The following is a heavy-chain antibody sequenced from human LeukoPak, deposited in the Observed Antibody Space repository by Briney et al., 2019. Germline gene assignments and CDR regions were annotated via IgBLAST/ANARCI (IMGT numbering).Heavy chain of an antibody. CDR3: ARDLRYCSSTSCQH. CDR1: GFTFSSYS. D-gene: IGHD2-2*01. CDR2: ISSSSSAI. V-gene: IGHV3-48*01. J-gene: IGHJ4*02. Sequence: GGSLRLSCAASGFTFSSYSMNWVRQAPGKGLEWVSYISSSSSAIYYADSVKGRFTISRDNAKNSLYLQMNSLRAEDTAVYYCARDLRYCSSTSCQHWGRGTLVTVSS.